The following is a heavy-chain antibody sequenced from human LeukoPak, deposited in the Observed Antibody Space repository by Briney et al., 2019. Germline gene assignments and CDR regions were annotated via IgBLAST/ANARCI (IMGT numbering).Heavy chain of an antibody. D-gene: IGHD6-13*01. V-gene: IGHV3-21*01. CDR3: ARDLKRVYGYYYYYGMDV. CDR2: ISSSSSYI. J-gene: IGHJ6*02. Sequence: GGSLRLSCAASGFTFSSYSMNWVRQAPGKGLEWVSSISSSSSYIYYADSVKGRFTISRDNAKNSLYLQMNSLRAEDTAVYYCARDLKRVYGYYYYYGMDVWGQGTTVTVSS. CDR1: GFTFSSYS.